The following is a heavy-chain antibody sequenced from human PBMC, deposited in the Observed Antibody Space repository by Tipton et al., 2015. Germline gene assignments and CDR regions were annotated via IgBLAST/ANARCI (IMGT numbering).Heavy chain of an antibody. D-gene: IGHD4-11*01. Sequence: SLRLSCAASGFTASSNYMSWVRQAPGKGLEWVSVTYSGGSTYYADSVKGRFTISRDNSKSTLYLQMNSLRAEDTAVYYCASARLTTPYGMGVWGQGTTVTVSS. CDR2: TYSGGST. J-gene: IGHJ6*02. V-gene: IGHV3-53*01. CDR1: GFTASSNY. CDR3: ASARLTTPYGMGV.